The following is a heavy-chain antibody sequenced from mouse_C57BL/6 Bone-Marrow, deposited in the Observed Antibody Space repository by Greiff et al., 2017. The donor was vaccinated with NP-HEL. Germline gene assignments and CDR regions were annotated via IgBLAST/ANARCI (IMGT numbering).Heavy chain of an antibody. Sequence: QVQLQQPGAELVMPGASVKLSCKASGYTFTSYWMHWVKQRPGQGLEWIGEIDPSDSYTNYNQKFKGKSTLTVDKSSSTAYMQLSSLTSEDSAVYYCARKGWYYSNLYYYAMDYWGQGTSVTVSS. CDR3: ARKGWYYSNLYYYAMDY. V-gene: IGHV1-69*01. J-gene: IGHJ4*01. D-gene: IGHD2-5*01. CDR1: GYTFTSYW. CDR2: IDPSDSYT.